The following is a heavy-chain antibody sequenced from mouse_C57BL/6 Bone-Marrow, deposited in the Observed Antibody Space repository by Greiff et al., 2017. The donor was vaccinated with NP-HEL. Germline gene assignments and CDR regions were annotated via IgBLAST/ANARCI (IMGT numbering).Heavy chain of an antibody. CDR1: GYTFTSYW. D-gene: IGHD1-1*01. J-gene: IGHJ1*03. CDR2: IDPSDSET. Sequence: QVQLQQPGAELVRPGSSVKLSCKASGYTFTSYWMHWVKQRPIQGLEWIGNIDPSDSETHYNQKFKDKATLTVDKSSSTAYMQLSSLTSEDSAVYYCARNYGSSLRDWYFDVWGTGTTVTVSS. V-gene: IGHV1-52*01. CDR3: ARNYGSSLRDWYFDV.